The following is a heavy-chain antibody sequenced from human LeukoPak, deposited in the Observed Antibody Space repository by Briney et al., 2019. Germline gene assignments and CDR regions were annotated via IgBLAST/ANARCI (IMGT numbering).Heavy chain of an antibody. D-gene: IGHD3-22*01. Sequence: SETLSLTCTVSGGSISSYYWSWIRQPPGRGLEWIGYNYYSGSTNYNPSLKSRVTISLDTSKNQFSLKLSSVTAADTAVYYCARDKPPYYDSSGYLDYWGQGTLVTVSS. CDR3: ARDKPPYYDSSGYLDY. CDR2: NYYSGST. V-gene: IGHV4-59*01. CDR1: GGSISSYY. J-gene: IGHJ4*02.